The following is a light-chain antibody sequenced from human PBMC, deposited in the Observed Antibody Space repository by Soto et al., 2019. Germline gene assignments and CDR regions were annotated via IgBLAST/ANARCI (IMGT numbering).Light chain of an antibody. Sequence: EIVLTQSPAILSLYPGERATLSCRGSQSVTNYLDWYQQKPGQAPRLLIYGASNRATGVPARFSGSGSGTDFTPTISSLEPQDFAVYYCLQRYNWPPVTFGQGTRLEIK. CDR3: LQRYNWPPVT. CDR1: QSVTNY. CDR2: GAS. J-gene: IGKJ5*01. V-gene: IGKV3-11*01.